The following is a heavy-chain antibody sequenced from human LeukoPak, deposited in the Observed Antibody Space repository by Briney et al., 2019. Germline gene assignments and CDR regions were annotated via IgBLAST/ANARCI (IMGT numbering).Heavy chain of an antibody. J-gene: IGHJ4*02. CDR2: ISSSSTI. D-gene: IGHD3-22*01. CDR1: GFTFSSYS. Sequence: GGSLRLSCAASGFTFSSYSMNWVRQAPGKGLEWVSYISSSSTIYYADSVKGRFTISRDNAKNSLYLQMNSLRAEDTAVYYCARDLYYYDSSGSIEDDYWGQGTLVTVSS. CDR3: ARDLYYYDSSGSIEDDY. V-gene: IGHV3-48*01.